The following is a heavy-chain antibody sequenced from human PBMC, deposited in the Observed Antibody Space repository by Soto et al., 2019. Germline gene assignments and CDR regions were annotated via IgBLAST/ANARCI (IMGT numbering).Heavy chain of an antibody. D-gene: IGHD5-18*01. Sequence: EVQLVESGGGLVQPGGSLRLSCAASGFTFSSYSMNWVRQAPGKWLEWVSYISSRSSTIYYADSVKGRFTISRDNAKNSLYLKMNSLRAEATAVYYCARDSGYSYGPFDYWGQGTLVTVSS. CDR2: ISSRSSTI. J-gene: IGHJ4*02. CDR3: ARDSGYSYGPFDY. V-gene: IGHV3-48*01. CDR1: GFTFSSYS.